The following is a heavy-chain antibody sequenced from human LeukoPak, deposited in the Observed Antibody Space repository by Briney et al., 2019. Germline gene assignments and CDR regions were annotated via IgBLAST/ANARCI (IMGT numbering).Heavy chain of an antibody. V-gene: IGHV3-7*01. D-gene: IGHD3-10*01. CDR1: GFTFNSYW. J-gene: IGHJ4*02. Sequence: PGGSLRLSCAAFGFTFNSYWMNWVRQAPGKGLEWVASIKQDGNEKSYVDSVKGRFTISRDNPKNSLYLQMSSLRAEDTAVYYCVRQLGGSGSYWGQGTLVTVSS. CDR3: VRQLGGSGSY. CDR2: IKQDGNEK.